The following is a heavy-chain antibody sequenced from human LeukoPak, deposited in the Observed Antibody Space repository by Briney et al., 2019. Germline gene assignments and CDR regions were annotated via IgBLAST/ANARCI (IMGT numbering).Heavy chain of an antibody. CDR3: AREIGAAWVDY. CDR1: GGSVTSGSYY. D-gene: IGHD6-13*01. V-gene: IGHV4-61*01. CDR2: IFYSGST. J-gene: IGHJ4*02. Sequence: SETLSLTCTVSGGSVTSGSYYWGWIRQPPGKGLEWIGNIFYSGSTNSNPSLKSRVTISVDTSENQFSLKLSSVTAADTAVYYCAREIGAAWVDYWGQGTLVTVSS.